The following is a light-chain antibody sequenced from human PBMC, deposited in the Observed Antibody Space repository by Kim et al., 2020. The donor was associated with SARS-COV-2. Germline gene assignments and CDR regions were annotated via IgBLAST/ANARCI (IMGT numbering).Light chain of an antibody. CDR2: KTS. Sequence: DIQMTQSPSTLSASVGDRVTITCRASQSVSNWLAWYQQKPGKAPELLMYKTSTLEGGVPSRFSGSGSGTEFTLTISSLQPDDSATYYCQQYNGYPYTFGQGTKLEI. J-gene: IGKJ2*01. CDR3: QQYNGYPYT. CDR1: QSVSNW. V-gene: IGKV1-5*03.